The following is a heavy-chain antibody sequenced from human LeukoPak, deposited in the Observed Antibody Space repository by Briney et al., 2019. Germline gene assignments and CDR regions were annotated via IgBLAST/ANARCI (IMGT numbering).Heavy chain of an antibody. CDR3: VKGYHYGSGMYFDMDV. D-gene: IGHD3-10*01. CDR1: GFTFDDYA. J-gene: IGHJ6*02. V-gene: IGHV3-43D*03. CDR2: ITWDGDRT. Sequence: GGSLRLSCAASGFTFDDYAMHWVRQAPGKGLEWVSRITWDGDRTDYADSVKARFTISRDNSRNSLYLQMSNLRSDDTALYYCVKGYHYGSGMYFDMDVWGQGTTVIVSS.